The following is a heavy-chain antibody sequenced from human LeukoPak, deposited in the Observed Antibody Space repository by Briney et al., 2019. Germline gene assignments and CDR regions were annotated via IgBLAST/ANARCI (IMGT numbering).Heavy chain of an antibody. CDR2: INPNSGGT. Sequence: GASVKVSCKASGYTFTGYYMHWVRQAPGQGLEWMGWINPNSGGTNYAQKFQGRVTMTRDTPISTAYMELSRLRSDDTAVYYCARDESGSYQGWFDPWGQGTLVTVSP. J-gene: IGHJ5*02. D-gene: IGHD1-26*01. CDR1: GYTFTGYY. V-gene: IGHV1-2*02. CDR3: ARDESGSYQGWFDP.